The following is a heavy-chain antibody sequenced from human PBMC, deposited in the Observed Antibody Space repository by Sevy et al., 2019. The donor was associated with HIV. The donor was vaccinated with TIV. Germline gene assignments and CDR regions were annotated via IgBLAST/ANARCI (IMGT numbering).Heavy chain of an antibody. Sequence: GGSLRLSCSASGFSFDNYVMNWFRQAPGKGLEWVGFIRSKLYGGTTEYAASVKGRFTISRDDSKSIAYLQMNSLKTEDSGVYYCSRDRYGSQSYAADQWGQGTLVTVSS. V-gene: IGHV3-49*03. J-gene: IGHJ5*02. D-gene: IGHD3-10*01. CDR3: SRDRYGSQSYAADQ. CDR1: GFSFDNYV. CDR2: IRSKLYGGTT.